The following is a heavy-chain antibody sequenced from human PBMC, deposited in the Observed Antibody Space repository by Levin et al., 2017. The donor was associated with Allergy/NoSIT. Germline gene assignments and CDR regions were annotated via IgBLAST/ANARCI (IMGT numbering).Heavy chain of an antibody. V-gene: IGHV5-51*01. CDR1: GYSFTSYW. CDR3: ARHLGFSNSPPYY. D-gene: IGHD2-15*01. CDR2: IYPGDSET. Sequence: GESLKISCKGSGYSFTSYWIAWVRQMPGKGLEWMGIIYPGDSETRYGPSFRGQVTISADKSISTAYLQWSSLRASDTAMYYCARHLGFSNSPPYYWGQGTLVTVSS. J-gene: IGHJ4*02.